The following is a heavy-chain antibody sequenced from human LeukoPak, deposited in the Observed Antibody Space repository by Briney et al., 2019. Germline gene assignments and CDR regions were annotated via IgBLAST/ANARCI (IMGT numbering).Heavy chain of an antibody. CDR1: GFTFSSYG. CDR3: ARDASGCYDY. D-gene: IGHD3-22*01. J-gene: IGHJ4*02. CDR2: IWYDGSNK. Sequence: GRSLRLSCAASGFTFSSYGMHWVRQAPGKGLEWVAVIWYDGSNKYYADSVKGRFTISRDNSKNTLYLQMNSLRAEDTAAYYCARDASGCYDYWGQGTLVTVSS. V-gene: IGHV3-33*01.